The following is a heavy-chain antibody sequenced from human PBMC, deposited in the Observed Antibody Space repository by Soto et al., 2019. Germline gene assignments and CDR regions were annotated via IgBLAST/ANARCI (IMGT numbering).Heavy chain of an antibody. V-gene: IGHV5-10-1*01. J-gene: IGHJ4*02. CDR3: ARRRGYSYDFDY. D-gene: IGHD5-18*01. CDR2: IDPSDSRT. Sequence: GESLKLSCNASGYAFTNYWISWVRQKPGQGLEWMGRIDPSDSRTKYSPSFDGHVTISIDKSISAAFLQWSSLRASDTAVYYCARRRGYSYDFDYWGQGTLVTVSS. CDR1: GYAFTNYW.